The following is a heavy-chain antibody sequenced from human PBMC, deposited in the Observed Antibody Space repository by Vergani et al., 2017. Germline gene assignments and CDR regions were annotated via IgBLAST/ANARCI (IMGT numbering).Heavy chain of an antibody. CDR2: IDHTGRP. CDR3: ARVNTETNGHRYYYYYKDV. J-gene: IGHJ6*03. Sequence: QVQLQQWGGGLLKPSETLSLTCVVNGGSFTSYHWTWIRQSPGEGLEWVGDIDHTGRPDYNPSLKSRLTMSVDKSRNQFSLTVNSLTATDTAIYFCARVNTETNGHRYYYYYKDVLGQGTAVTVS. V-gene: IGHV4-34*01. CDR1: GGSFTSYH. D-gene: IGHD4-11*01.